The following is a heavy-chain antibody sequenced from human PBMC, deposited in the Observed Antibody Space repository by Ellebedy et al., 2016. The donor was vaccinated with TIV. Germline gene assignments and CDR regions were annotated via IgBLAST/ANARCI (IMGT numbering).Heavy chain of an antibody. D-gene: IGHD3-22*01. CDR1: GFSLSTYW. V-gene: IGHV3-74*01. Sequence: PGGSLRLSCAASGFSLSTYWMHWVRQVPGKGLEWVSRVSYDVTGPTYADSVMGRFIISRDNAKITVYLQMFSLRPEDTAVYYCARGVLNSGYYSDYWGRGTLVTVSS. CDR3: ARGVLNSGYYSDY. J-gene: IGHJ4*02. CDR2: VSYDVTGP.